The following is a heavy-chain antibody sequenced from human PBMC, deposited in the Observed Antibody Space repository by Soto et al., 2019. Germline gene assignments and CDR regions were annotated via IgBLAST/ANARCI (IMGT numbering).Heavy chain of an antibody. CDR2: IYYRGST. V-gene: IGHV4-59*11. J-gene: IGHJ6*02. Sequence: SETLSLTCTVSGGSISSHYWSWVRQAPGKGLEWIGHIYYRGSTSYSPSLRSRSTISVDTSNNQFSLKLNSVTTADTAVYYCARDGREASGMDVWGQGTKVTVSS. CDR3: ARDGREASGMDV. CDR1: GGSISSHY. D-gene: IGHD1-26*01.